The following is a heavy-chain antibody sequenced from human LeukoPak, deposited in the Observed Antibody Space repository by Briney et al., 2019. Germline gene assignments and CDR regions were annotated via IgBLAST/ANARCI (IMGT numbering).Heavy chain of an antibody. V-gene: IGHV3-48*03. CDR3: AREDLPEDYGDDAFDI. Sequence: GGSLRLSCAASGFTFSSYEMNWVRQAPGKGLEWVSYISSSGSTIYYADSVKGRFTISRDNDKNSLYLQMNSLRAEDTAVYYCAREDLPEDYGDDAFDIWGQGTMVTVSS. CDR1: GFTFSSYE. J-gene: IGHJ3*02. CDR2: ISSSGSTI. D-gene: IGHD4-17*01.